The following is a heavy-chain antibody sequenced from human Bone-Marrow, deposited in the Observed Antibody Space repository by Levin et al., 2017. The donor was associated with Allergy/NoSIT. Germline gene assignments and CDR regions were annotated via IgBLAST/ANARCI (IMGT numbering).Heavy chain of an antibody. CDR3: ASYLVDTAMDNYFDY. J-gene: IGHJ4*02. Sequence: ASVKVSCKASGYTFTGYYMHWVRQAPGQGLEWMGWINPNSGGTNYAQKFQGRVTMTRDTSISTAYMELSRLRSDDTAVYYCASYLVDTAMDNYFDYWGQGTLVTVSS. CDR2: INPNSGGT. D-gene: IGHD5-18*01. CDR1: GYTFTGYY. V-gene: IGHV1-2*02.